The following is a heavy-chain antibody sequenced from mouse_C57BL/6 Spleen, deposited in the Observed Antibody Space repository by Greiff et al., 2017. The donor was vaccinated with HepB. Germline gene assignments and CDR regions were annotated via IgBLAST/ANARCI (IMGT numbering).Heavy chain of an antibody. Sequence: EVNLVESGGGLVQPGGSLSLSCAASGFTFTDYYMSWVRQPPGKALEWLGFIRNKANGYTTEYSASVKGRFTISRDNSQSILYLQMNALRAEDSATYYYARYGGLLLDYWGQGTTLTVSS. D-gene: IGHD2-3*01. CDR3: ARYGGLLLDY. J-gene: IGHJ2*01. CDR1: GFTFTDYY. V-gene: IGHV7-3*01. CDR2: IRNKANGYTT.